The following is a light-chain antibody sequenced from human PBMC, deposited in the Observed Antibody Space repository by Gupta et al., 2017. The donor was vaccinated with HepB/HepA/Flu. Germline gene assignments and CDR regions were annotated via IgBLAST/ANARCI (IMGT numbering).Light chain of an antibody. Sequence: EIVLTQSPGTLSLSPGERATLSCRASQSLSSNYLAWYQQKPGQAPRLLIYGASSRATGIPDRFSGSGSGTDFTLSISRLEPEDLAVYYCQQDVNSPRTFGQGTKVEIK. CDR1: QSLSSNY. CDR2: GAS. J-gene: IGKJ1*01. CDR3: QQDVNSPRT. V-gene: IGKV3-20*01.